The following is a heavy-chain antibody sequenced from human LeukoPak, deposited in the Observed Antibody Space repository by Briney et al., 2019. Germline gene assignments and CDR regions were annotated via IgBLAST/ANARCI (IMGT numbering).Heavy chain of an antibody. Sequence: GGSLGLSCAASGFTFSTYWMTWVRQAPGKGLEWVSAISGGGISTYYADSVKGRFTISRDNSKNTLYLQMNSLRAEDTAVYYCAKPYGSLSRGGLDVWGQGTTVIVSS. CDR2: ISGGGIST. D-gene: IGHD1-26*01. J-gene: IGHJ6*02. V-gene: IGHV3-23*01. CDR1: GFTFSTYW. CDR3: AKPYGSLSRGGLDV.